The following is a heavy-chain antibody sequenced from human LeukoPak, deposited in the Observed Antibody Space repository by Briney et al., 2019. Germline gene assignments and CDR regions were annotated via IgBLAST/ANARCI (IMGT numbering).Heavy chain of an antibody. CDR2: MNPNSGNT. Sequence: ASVKVSCKASGYTFTSYDINWVRQATGRGLEWMGWMNPNSGNTGYAQKFQGRVTMTRNTSISTAYMELSSLRSEDTAVYYCARGLRQLAAAGVRYWFDPWGQGTLVTVSS. D-gene: IGHD6-13*01. CDR1: GYTFTSYD. CDR3: ARGLRQLAAAGVRYWFDP. V-gene: IGHV1-8*01. J-gene: IGHJ5*02.